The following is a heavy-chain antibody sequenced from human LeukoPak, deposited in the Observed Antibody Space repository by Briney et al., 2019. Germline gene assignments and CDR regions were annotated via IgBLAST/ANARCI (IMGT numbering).Heavy chain of an antibody. Sequence: GGSLRLSCAASGFTFSSYWITWVRQAPGKGLEWVANINQDGSEKCYVDSVKGRFTISRDNAKNSLSLQMNSLRVEDTAVYYCARGVVVAPRSAFDIWGQGTMVTVSS. CDR2: INQDGSEK. J-gene: IGHJ3*02. D-gene: IGHD2-2*01. CDR3: ARGVVVAPRSAFDI. CDR1: GFTFSSYW. V-gene: IGHV3-7*01.